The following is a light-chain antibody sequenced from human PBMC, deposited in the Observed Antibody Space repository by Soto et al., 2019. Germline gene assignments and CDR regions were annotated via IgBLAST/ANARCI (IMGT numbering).Light chain of an antibody. Sequence: EIVLTQSPGTLSLSPGERATLSFRASQSVSNSYLAWYQQQPGQAPRLLIYGASSRATGIPDRFSGSGSGADFTLTISRLEPEDFALYYCQKYGSSPINFGQGTRREIK. CDR3: QKYGSSPIN. CDR1: QSVSNSY. V-gene: IGKV3-20*01. J-gene: IGKJ5*01. CDR2: GAS.